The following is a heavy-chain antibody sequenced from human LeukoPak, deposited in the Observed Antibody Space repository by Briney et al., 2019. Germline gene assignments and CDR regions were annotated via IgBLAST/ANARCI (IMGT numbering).Heavy chain of an antibody. CDR2: VFHSGHT. Sequence: PSETLSLTCTLSGGSITTESYYWAWIRQPPGKGLDWIGSVFHSGHTYYNPSLKSRVTISVDRSKTQFSLMLGSVTAADTAMYYCARVYVPARYAQSTIFGVVQLYYFDYWGQGTLLTVSS. J-gene: IGHJ4*02. CDR1: GGSITTESYY. V-gene: IGHV4-39*01. D-gene: IGHD3-3*01. CDR3: ARVYVPARYAQSTIFGVVQLYYFDY.